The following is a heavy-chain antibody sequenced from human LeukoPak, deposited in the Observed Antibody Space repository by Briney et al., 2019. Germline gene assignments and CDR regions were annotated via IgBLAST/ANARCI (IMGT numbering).Heavy chain of an antibody. J-gene: IGHJ4*02. Sequence: GASVKVSCKASGFTFTSSAMQWVRQARGQRLEWIGWIVVGSGNTNYAQKFQERVTITRDMSTSTAYMELSSLRSEDTAVYYCARHANDAAAKYYFDHWGQGTLVTVSS. V-gene: IGHV1-58*02. CDR3: ARHANDAAAKYYFDH. CDR1: GFTFTSSA. D-gene: IGHD2-2*01. CDR2: IVVGSGNT.